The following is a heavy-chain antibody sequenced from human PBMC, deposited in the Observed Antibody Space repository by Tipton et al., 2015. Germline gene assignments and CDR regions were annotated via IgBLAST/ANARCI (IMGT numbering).Heavy chain of an antibody. J-gene: IGHJ4*02. CDR3: ARDICGGGSCLDY. CDR2: ISGSGSTI. Sequence: GSLRLSCAASGFTFSDYYMRWIRQAPGKGLEWLSYISGSGSTIYYADSVKGRFTISRDYAKNSLYLQMNSLRAEDTAVYYCARDICGGGSCLDYWGQGALVTVSS. V-gene: IGHV3-11*01. D-gene: IGHD2-21*01. CDR1: GFTFSDYY.